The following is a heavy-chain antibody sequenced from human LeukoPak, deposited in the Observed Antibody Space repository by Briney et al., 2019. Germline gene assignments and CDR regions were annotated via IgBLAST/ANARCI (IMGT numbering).Heavy chain of an antibody. J-gene: IGHJ4*02. V-gene: IGHV3-53*01. D-gene: IGHD1-14*01. CDR2: LYSDGNT. CDR1: RFTVITND. CDR3: ARGVEPLAANTLAY. Sequence: PGGSLRLSCAASRFTVITNDMTWVRQAPGKGLEWGSVLYSDGNTKYADSVQGRFTISRDNSKNTLYLEMNSLSPDDTAVYYCARGVEPLAANTLAYWGQGTLVTVSS.